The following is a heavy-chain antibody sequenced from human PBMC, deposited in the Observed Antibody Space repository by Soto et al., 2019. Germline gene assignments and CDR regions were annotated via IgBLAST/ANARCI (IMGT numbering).Heavy chain of an antibody. CDR2: IIPIFGTA. CDR3: ARESGSYYYDSSGYSLLDY. D-gene: IGHD3-22*01. CDR1: GGTFSSYA. V-gene: IGHV1-69*13. J-gene: IGHJ4*02. Sequence: GASVKVSCKASGGTFSSYAISWVRQAPGQGLEWMGGIIPIFGTANYAQKFQGRVTITADESTSTAYMELSSLRSEDTAVYYCARESGSYYYDSSGYSLLDYWGQGTLVTVSS.